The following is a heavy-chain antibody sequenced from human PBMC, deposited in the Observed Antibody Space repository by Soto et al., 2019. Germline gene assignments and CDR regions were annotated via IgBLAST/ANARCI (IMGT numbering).Heavy chain of an antibody. D-gene: IGHD3-3*01. CDR1: GGTFSSYA. J-gene: IGHJ5*02. CDR3: ASSYDFWSGYPRENWFDP. CDR2: IIPIFGTA. Sequence: SVKVSCKASGGTFSSYAISWVRQAPGQGLEWMGGIIPIFGTANYAQKFQGRVTITADESTSTAYMELSSLRSEDTAVYYCASSYDFWSGYPRENWFDPWGQGTLVTVSS. V-gene: IGHV1-69*13.